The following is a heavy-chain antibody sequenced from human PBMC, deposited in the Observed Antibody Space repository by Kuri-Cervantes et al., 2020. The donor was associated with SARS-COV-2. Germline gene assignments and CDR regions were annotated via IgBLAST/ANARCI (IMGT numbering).Heavy chain of an antibody. Sequence: SETLSLTCTVSGYSISSGYYWGWIRQPPGKGLEWIGSIYHSGSTYYNPSLKSRVTISVDTSKNQFSLKMSSVTAADTAVYYCARSANSGYYDFWSDPWGQGDLVTVSS. CDR2: IYHSGST. CDR1: GYSISSGYY. CDR3: ARSANSGYYDFWSDP. J-gene: IGHJ5*02. V-gene: IGHV4-38-2*02. D-gene: IGHD3-22*01.